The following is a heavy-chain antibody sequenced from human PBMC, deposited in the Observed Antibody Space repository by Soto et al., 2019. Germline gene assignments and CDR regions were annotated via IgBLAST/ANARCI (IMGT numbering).Heavy chain of an antibody. CDR1: GFTFSGSA. CDR2: IRSKANSYAT. J-gene: IGHJ4*02. CDR3: TRLGIAAAGNGY. Sequence: GGSLRLSCAASGFTFSGSAMYWVRQASGKGLEWVGRIRSKANSYATAYAASVKGRFTISRDDSKNTAYLQMNSLKTEDTAVYYCTRLGIAAAGNGYWGQGTLVTVSS. D-gene: IGHD6-13*01. V-gene: IGHV3-73*01.